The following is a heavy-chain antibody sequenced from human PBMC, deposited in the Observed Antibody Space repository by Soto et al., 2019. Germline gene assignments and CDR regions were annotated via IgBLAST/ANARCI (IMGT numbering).Heavy chain of an antibody. CDR2: MNSNSGNT. CDR3: AGKGSTSYDFDI. Sequence: ASVKVSCKASGYTFTSYDINWVRQATGQGLEWMGWMNSNSGNTGYAQKFQGRVTMTRNTSISTAYMELSSLRSEDTAVYYCAGKGSTSYDFDIWGQGTMVTVSS. J-gene: IGHJ3*02. CDR1: GYTFTSYD. V-gene: IGHV1-8*01. D-gene: IGHD3-10*01.